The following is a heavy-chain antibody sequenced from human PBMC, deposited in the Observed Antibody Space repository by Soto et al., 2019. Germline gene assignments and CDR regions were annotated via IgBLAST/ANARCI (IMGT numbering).Heavy chain of an antibody. J-gene: IGHJ6*02. D-gene: IGHD6-19*01. CDR2: IYYSGST. Sequence: SETLSLTCSVSGGSISSYYWSWIRQPPGKGLEWIGYIYYSGSTNYNPSLKSRVTISVDTSKNQFSLKLSSVTAADTAVYYCARDKGSGWYGGYYYYYAMDVWGQGTTVT. V-gene: IGHV4-59*01. CDR3: ARDKGSGWYGGYYYYYAMDV. CDR1: GGSISSYY.